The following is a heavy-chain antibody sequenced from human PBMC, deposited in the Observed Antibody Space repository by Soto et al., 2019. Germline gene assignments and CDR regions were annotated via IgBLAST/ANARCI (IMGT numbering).Heavy chain of an antibody. J-gene: IGHJ3*02. CDR3: AGANIGYCISTSCYESADAFDI. CDR2: INPSGGST. V-gene: IGHV1-46*01. Sequence: ASVKVSCKASGYTFTNYYMHWVRQAPGQGLEWMGIINPSGGSTSYAQKFQGWVTMTRDTSISTAYMELSRLRSDDTAVYYCAGANIGYCISTSCYESADAFDIWGQGTMVTVSS. D-gene: IGHD2-2*01. CDR1: GYTFTNYY.